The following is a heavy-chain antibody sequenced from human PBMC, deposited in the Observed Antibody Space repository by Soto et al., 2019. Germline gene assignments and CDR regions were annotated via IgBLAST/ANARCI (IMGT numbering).Heavy chain of an antibody. Sequence: QVQLVESGGGVVQPGRSLRLSCAASGFTFSSYGMHWVRQAPGKGLEWVAVISYDGSNKNYADSVKGRFTISRDNSKNTLYLQLNSLRAEDTAVYYCAKILQLGDYAYYYYGMDVWGQGTTVTVS. CDR2: ISYDGSNK. CDR3: AKILQLGDYAYYYYGMDV. D-gene: IGHD4-17*01. V-gene: IGHV3-30*18. CDR1: GFTFSSYG. J-gene: IGHJ6*02.